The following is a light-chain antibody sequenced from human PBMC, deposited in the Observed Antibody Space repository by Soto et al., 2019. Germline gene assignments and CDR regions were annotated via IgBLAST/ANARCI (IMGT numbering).Light chain of an antibody. Sequence: QSALTQPASVSGSPGQSITISCTGSSSDVGANNIVSWYQQHPGKAPKLIIYEVSNRASGVPDRLSASKSGNTASLTISGLQTEEEAYYYCGSYTGSTRGVFGGGTKVTVL. V-gene: IGLV2-14*01. CDR3: GSYTGSTRGV. CDR1: SSDVGANNI. CDR2: EVS. J-gene: IGLJ2*01.